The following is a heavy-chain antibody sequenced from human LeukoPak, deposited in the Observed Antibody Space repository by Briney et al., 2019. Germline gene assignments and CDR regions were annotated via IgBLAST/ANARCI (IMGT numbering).Heavy chain of an antibody. Sequence: PGGSLRLSCAASGFTVSSNYMSWVRQAPGKGLEWVSVIYSGGSTYYADSVKGRFTISRDNSKNTLYLQMNSLRAEDTAVYYCAKDRGMTTVNWFDPWGQGTLVTVSS. D-gene: IGHD4-11*01. CDR1: GFTVSSNY. V-gene: IGHV3-66*01. CDR2: IYSGGST. J-gene: IGHJ5*02. CDR3: AKDRGMTTVNWFDP.